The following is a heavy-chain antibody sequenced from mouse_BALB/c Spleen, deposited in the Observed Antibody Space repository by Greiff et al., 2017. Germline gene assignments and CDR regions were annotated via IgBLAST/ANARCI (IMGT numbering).Heavy chain of an antibody. D-gene: IGHD1-1*02. CDR3: ASKYYAPTGAMDY. J-gene: IGHJ4*01. V-gene: IGHV1-77*01. CDR2: IYPGSGNT. CDR1: GYTFTDYY. Sequence: QVQLQQSGAELARPGASVKLSCKASGYTFTDYYINWVKQRTGQGLEWIGEIYPGSGNTYYNEKFKGKATLTADKSSSTAYMQLSSLTSEDSAVYFCASKYYAPTGAMDYWGQGTSVTVSS.